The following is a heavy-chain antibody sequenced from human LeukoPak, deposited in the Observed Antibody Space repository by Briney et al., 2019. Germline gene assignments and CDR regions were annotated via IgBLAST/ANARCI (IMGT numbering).Heavy chain of an antibody. Sequence: ASVKVSCKASGYTFTGYYMHWVRQAPGQGLEWMGWINPNSGGTNYAQKFQGRVTMTRDTSISTAYMELSRLRSDDTAVYYCARVSRGPYCSGGSRYSVYWGQGTLVTVSS. J-gene: IGHJ4*02. V-gene: IGHV1-2*02. CDR1: GYTFTGYY. CDR3: ARVSRGPYCSGGSRYSVY. CDR2: INPNSGGT. D-gene: IGHD2-15*01.